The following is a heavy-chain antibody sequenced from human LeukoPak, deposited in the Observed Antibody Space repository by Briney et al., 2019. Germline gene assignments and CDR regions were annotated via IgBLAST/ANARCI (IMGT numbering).Heavy chain of an antibody. D-gene: IGHD3-16*02. CDR1: GDSVSSNSAA. V-gene: IGHV6-1*01. CDR2: TYYRSKWYN. Sequence: SQTLSLTCAISGDSVSSNSAAWNWIRQSPSTGLEWLGRTYYRSKWYNDYAVSVKSRITINPDTSKNQFSLQLNSVTPEDTAVYYCARDRYDYVWGSYRLNWFDPWGQGTLVTVSS. J-gene: IGHJ5*02. CDR3: ARDRYDYVWGSYRLNWFDP.